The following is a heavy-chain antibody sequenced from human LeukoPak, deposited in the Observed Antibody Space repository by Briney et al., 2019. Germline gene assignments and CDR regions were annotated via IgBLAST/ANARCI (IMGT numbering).Heavy chain of an antibody. CDR3: VRDRGTYRPIDY. D-gene: IGHD1-26*01. Sequence: PGGSLRLPCAASAFSLSAYNMNWVRQAPGKGLEWVSSISYTGTYIYYADSVKGRFTISRDNAQNSLYLQMNSLRAEDTAIYYCVRDRGTYRPIDYWGQGTLVTVSS. V-gene: IGHV3-21*04. CDR1: AFSLSAYN. J-gene: IGHJ4*02. CDR2: ISYTGTYI.